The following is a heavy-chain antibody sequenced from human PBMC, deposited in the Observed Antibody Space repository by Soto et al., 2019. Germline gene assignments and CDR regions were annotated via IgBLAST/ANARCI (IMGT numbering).Heavy chain of an antibody. CDR3: AREWSAYDF. J-gene: IGHJ4*02. CDR1: GDSISAYY. Sequence: QVQLQESGPGLVKPSETLSLTYSVSGDSISAYYWSWIRQPPGKGLEWIGFIYHTGATDYNPSLKSRVTISIDTSQSQLSLRVSSVTPADTAVYYCAREWSAYDFWGQGILVTVSS. D-gene: IGHD3-3*01. V-gene: IGHV4-59*01. CDR2: IYHTGAT.